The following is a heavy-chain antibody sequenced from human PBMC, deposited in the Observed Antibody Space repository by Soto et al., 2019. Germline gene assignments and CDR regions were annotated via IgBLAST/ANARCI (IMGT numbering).Heavy chain of an antibody. CDR2: MNPNSGNT. CDR1: GYTFTSYD. V-gene: IGHV1-8*01. D-gene: IGHD3-3*01. Sequence: ASVKVSCKAPGYTFTSYDINWVRQATGQGLEWMGWMNPNSGNTGYAQKFQGRVTMTRNTSISTAYMELSSLRSEDTAVYYCARSPEYYDFWSGYYTGRWWWFDPWGQGTLVTVSS. CDR3: ARSPEYYDFWSGYYTGRWWWFDP. J-gene: IGHJ5*02.